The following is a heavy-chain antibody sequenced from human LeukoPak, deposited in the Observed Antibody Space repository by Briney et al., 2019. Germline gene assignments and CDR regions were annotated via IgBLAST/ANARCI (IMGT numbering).Heavy chain of an antibody. J-gene: IGHJ3*01. V-gene: IGHV3-74*01. Sequence: GGSLRLSCAASGLTFQNTWMHWIRQAPGEGLAWVSRIKNDGATTYADSVKGRFTISRDNAKKTLYLQMNSLRADDTAVYYCAADGEYAFLVWGQGTMVTVSS. CDR1: GLTFQNTW. D-gene: IGHD2/OR15-2a*01. CDR2: IKNDGAT. CDR3: AADGEYAFLV.